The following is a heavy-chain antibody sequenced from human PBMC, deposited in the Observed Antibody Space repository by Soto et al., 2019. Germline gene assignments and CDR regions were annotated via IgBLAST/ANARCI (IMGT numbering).Heavy chain of an antibody. CDR1: GYTFTSYD. V-gene: IGHV1-8*01. J-gene: IGHJ5*02. Sequence: QVQLVQSGAEVKKPGASVKVSCKASGYTFTSYDINWVRQATGLGLEWMGWMNPNSGNTGYAQKFQGRVTMTRNTSISTAYMELSSLRSEDTAVSYCAREDWNYRGPVDPWGQGTLVTVSS. CDR3: AREDWNYRGPVDP. D-gene: IGHD1-7*01. CDR2: MNPNSGNT.